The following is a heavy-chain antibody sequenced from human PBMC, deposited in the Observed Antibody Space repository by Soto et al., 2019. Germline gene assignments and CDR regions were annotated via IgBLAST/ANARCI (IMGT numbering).Heavy chain of an antibody. V-gene: IGHV1-8*01. Sequence: QVQLVQSGAEVKKPGASVKVSCTASGYTFTGYDINWVRHAPGQGLEWLGWMSPKYGSTGYAQKFQGRVTMTRDTTISTAYMELTSLRSEDTGVYFCAREDYTGRDPFDYWGQGTLVTVSS. CDR1: GYTFTGYD. CDR2: MSPKYGST. J-gene: IGHJ4*02. D-gene: IGHD3-3*01. CDR3: AREDYTGRDPFDY.